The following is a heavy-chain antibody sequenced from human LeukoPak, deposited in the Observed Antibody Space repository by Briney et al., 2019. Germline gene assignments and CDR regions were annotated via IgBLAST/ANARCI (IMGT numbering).Heavy chain of an antibody. CDR2: IWHDGTNT. CDR1: GFTFSRYG. V-gene: IGHV3-33*01. CDR3: ARDRYSSGVMGTFEI. D-gene: IGHD5-18*01. J-gene: IGHJ3*02. Sequence: PGGSLRLSCAASGFTFSRYGMHWVRQAPGKGLEWVAVIWHDGTNTNYADSEKGRFAISRDNSKNTLYLQMNSLRAEDTAVYYCARDRYSSGVMGTFEIWGQGTKVTVSS.